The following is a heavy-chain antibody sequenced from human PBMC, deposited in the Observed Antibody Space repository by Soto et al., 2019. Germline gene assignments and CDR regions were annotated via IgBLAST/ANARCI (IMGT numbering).Heavy chain of an antibody. J-gene: IGHJ6*02. Sequence: GASVNVSCKASVYTFTIYAISWVRQAPGQGLEWMGWINPNSGGTNYAQKFQGRVTMTRDTSISTAYMELSRLRSDDTAVYYCARDRTFPPPKQYYYYGMDVWGQGTTVTVSS. CDR1: VYTFTIYA. V-gene: IGHV1-2*02. CDR3: ARDRTFPPPKQYYYYGMDV. CDR2: INPNSGGT. D-gene: IGHD3-16*01.